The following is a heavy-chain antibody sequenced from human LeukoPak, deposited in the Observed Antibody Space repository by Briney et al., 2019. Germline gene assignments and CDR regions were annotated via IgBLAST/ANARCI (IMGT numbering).Heavy chain of an antibody. CDR2: IYHSGST. CDR3: ARDHSYGWFDY. V-gene: IGHV4-39*07. Sequence: SETLSLTCTVSGGSISSSSYYWGWIRQPPGKGLEWIGSIYHSGSTYYNPSLKSRVTISVDTSKNQFSLKLSSVTAADTAVYYCARDHSYGWFDYWGQGTLVTVSS. D-gene: IGHD5-18*01. CDR1: GGSISSSSYY. J-gene: IGHJ4*02.